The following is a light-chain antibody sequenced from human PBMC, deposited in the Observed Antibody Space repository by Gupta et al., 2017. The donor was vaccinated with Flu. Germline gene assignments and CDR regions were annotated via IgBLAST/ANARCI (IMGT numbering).Light chain of an antibody. CDR3: QQENSYPWT. J-gene: IGKJ1*01. CDR2: KAS. V-gene: IGKV1-5*03. Sequence: DIQMTQSPSTLSASVGDRVTITCRASQSISSWLAWYQQKPGKAPKLLIYKASNLESGVPSRFSGSGSGTEFTLTISSRQPDDFATYYCQQENSYPWTFGQGTKVEIK. CDR1: QSISSW.